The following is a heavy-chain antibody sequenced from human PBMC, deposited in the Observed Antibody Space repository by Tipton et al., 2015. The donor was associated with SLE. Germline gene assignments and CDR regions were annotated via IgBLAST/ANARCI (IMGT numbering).Heavy chain of an antibody. CDR3: ARENRRGDYYYYMDV. V-gene: IGHV4-31*03. J-gene: IGHJ6*03. CDR2: IYYSGST. D-gene: IGHD2/OR15-2a*01. Sequence: TLSLTCTVSGGSISSGDYYWSWIRQHPGKGLEWIGYIYYSGSTYYNPSLKSRVTISVDTSKNQFSLKLSSVTAADTAVYYCARENRRGDYYYYMDVWGKGTTVTVSS. CDR1: GGSISSGDYY.